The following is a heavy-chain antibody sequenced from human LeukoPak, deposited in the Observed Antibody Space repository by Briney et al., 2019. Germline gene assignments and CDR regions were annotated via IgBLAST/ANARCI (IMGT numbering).Heavy chain of an antibody. J-gene: IGHJ4*02. CDR2: IIPILGIA. CDR3: ARNVAVTLSFDY. D-gene: IGHD4-11*01. Sequence: ASVKVSCKASRGTFSSYAISWVRQAPGQGLEWMGRIIPILGIANYAQKFQGRVTITADKSTSTAYMELSSLRSEDTAVYYCARNVAVTLSFDYWGQGTLVTVSS. V-gene: IGHV1-69*04. CDR1: RGTFSSYA.